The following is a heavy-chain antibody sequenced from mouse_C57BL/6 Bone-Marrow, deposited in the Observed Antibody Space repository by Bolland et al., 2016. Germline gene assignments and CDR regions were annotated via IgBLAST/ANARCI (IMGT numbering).Heavy chain of an antibody. CDR3: ARRGSSSYVDYAMDY. Sequence: GGTNYNEKFKSKATLTVDKSSSTAYMQLSSLTSEDSAVYYCARRGSSSYVDYAMDYWGQGTS. D-gene: IGHD1-1*01. CDR2: GGT. J-gene: IGHJ4*01. V-gene: IGHV1-53*01.